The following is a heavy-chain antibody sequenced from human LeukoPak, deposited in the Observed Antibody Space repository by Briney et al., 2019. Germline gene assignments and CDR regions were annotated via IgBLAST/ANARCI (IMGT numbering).Heavy chain of an antibody. D-gene: IGHD3-10*01. J-gene: IGHJ4*02. CDR1: GFTFSSYW. CDR2: IKQDGSEK. V-gene: IGHV3-7*01. Sequence: GGSLRLSCAASGFTFSSYWMSWVRQAPGKGLEWVANIKQDGSEKYYVDSVKGRFTISRDNAKNSLYLQMNSLRAEDTAAYYCARGPLLWFGELFGWGQGTLVTVSS. CDR3: ARGPLLWFGELFG.